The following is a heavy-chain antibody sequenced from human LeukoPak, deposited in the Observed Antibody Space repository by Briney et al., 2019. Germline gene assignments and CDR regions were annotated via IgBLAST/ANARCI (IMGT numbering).Heavy chain of an antibody. D-gene: IGHD3-10*01. V-gene: IGHV4-34*09. CDR1: GGSFSGYY. CDR3: ARDDYYHSGSNGFHI. Sequence: SETLSLTCAVYGGSFSGYYWSWIRQSPGKGLEWIGYIFHTGSTYYNPSLKSRITISVDTSNNQFSLKLTSVTAADTAVYYCARDDYYHSGSNGFHIWGQGTMVTVSS. CDR2: IFHTGST. J-gene: IGHJ3*02.